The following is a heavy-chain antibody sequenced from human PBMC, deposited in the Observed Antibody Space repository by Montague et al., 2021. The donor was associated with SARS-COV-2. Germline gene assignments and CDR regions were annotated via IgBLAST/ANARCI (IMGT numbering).Heavy chain of an antibody. J-gene: IGHJ6*02. D-gene: IGHD1-26*01. CDR2: YYSGST. V-gene: IGHV4-59*11. CDR1: GASINSRY. Sequence: SETLSLTCTVSGASINSRYWSWIRQPPGKGLEWIGYYYSGSTKYNPSLKNRVTISVDTSKNQFSVKVTSVTAADTAVYYCARESGSPTYYFYYGVDVWGQGTTVTVSS. CDR3: ARESGSPTYYFYYGVDV.